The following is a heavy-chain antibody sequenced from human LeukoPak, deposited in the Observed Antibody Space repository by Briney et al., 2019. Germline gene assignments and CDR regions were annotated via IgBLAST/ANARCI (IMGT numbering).Heavy chain of an antibody. V-gene: IGHV3-23*01. J-gene: IGHJ4*02. CDR3: VKGGRNGYDYQEYFDY. CDR2: LSASGGTT. CDR1: GFTFSSYG. Sequence: GGSLRLSCAASGFTFSSYGMSWVRQAPGKGLEWVSGLSASGGTTFYVGSVKGRFTISRDNSNNTLYLQMNSLGAEDTAIYYCVKGGRNGYDYQEYFDYWGRGTLVTVSS. D-gene: IGHD5-24*01.